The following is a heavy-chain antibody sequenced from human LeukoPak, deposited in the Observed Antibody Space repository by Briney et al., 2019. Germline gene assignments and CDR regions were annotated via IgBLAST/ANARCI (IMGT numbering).Heavy chain of an antibody. Sequence: PSETLSLTCTVSGGSISSSSYYWGWIRQPPGKGLEWIGYIYYSGSTNYNPSLKSRVTISVDTSKDQFSLKLSSVTAADTAVYYCARYSYGAYYYGMDVWGQGTTVTVSS. D-gene: IGHD5-18*01. CDR2: IYYSGST. CDR3: ARYSYGAYYYGMDV. CDR1: GGSISSSSYY. V-gene: IGHV4-61*05. J-gene: IGHJ6*02.